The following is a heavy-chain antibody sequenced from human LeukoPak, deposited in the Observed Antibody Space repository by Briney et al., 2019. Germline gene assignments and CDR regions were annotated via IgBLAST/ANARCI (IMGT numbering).Heavy chain of an antibody. V-gene: IGHV3-23*01. D-gene: IGHD6-6*01. J-gene: IGHJ4*02. CDR1: GFTFSSYA. Sequence: RPGGSLRLSCAASGFTFSSYAMSWVRQAPGKGLEWVSAITSSGGSTYYADSVKGRFTISRDNSKDTLYLQMNNLRAEDTAVYYCAKGSSSSRSYYFDFWGQGTLVTVSS. CDR2: ITSSGGST. CDR3: AKGSSSSRSYYFDF.